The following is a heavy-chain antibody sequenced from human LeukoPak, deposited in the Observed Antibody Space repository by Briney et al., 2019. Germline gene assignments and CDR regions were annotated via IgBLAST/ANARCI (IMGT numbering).Heavy chain of an antibody. Sequence: SETLSLTCTVSGDSISFNYWNWIRQPPGKGQEWIGHIDYSGSTSYNPSLKSRLTISIDTSKDQFSLYLSSVTAADTGVYYCAKSIGSYWYWGQGTLVTVSS. J-gene: IGHJ4*02. CDR2: IDYSGST. CDR3: AKSIGSYWY. D-gene: IGHD1-26*01. V-gene: IGHV4-59*01. CDR1: GDSISFNY.